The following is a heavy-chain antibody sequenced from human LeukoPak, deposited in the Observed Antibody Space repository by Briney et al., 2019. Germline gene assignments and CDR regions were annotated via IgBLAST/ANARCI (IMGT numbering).Heavy chain of an antibody. V-gene: IGHV4-59*12. J-gene: IGHJ5*02. Sequence: SETLSLTCTVSGGSISSYYWSWIRQPPGKGLEWIGYIHYSGTTNYNPSLKSRVTISVDTSKNQFSLKLSSVTAADTAVYYCATHDYGPGSNWFDPWGQGTLVTVSS. CDR3: ATHDYGPGSNWFDP. D-gene: IGHD4-17*01. CDR2: IHYSGTT. CDR1: GGSISSYY.